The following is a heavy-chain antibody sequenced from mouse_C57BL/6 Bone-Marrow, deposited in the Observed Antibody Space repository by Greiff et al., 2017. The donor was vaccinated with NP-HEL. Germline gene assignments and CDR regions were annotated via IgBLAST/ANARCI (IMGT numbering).Heavy chain of an antibody. CDR1: GFTFTDYY. D-gene: IGHD4-1*01. CDR3: ERYEGGTAWFAD. J-gene: IGHJ3*01. CDR2: IRNKANGYTT. V-gene: IGHV7-3*01. Sequence: EVMLVESGGGLVQPGGSLSLSCAASGFTFTDYYMSWVRQAPGKALEWLGFIRNKANGYTTEYSASVKGRFTISRDNSQSILYLQMNALRAEDSATYYCERYEGGTAWFADWGQGTLVTVSA.